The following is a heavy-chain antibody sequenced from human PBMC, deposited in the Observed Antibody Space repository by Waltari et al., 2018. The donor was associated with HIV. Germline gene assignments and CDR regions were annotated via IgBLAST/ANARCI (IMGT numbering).Heavy chain of an antibody. J-gene: IGHJ6*02. CDR2: INTDETIR. CDR1: GFTFSTYW. CDR3: VSSGLDV. Sequence: VQLVESGGDLAQPGGSLRLSCVASGFTFSTYWMHWVRQVPGKRLVWVARINTDETIRTYAENVKGRFTISRDNGKNTLYLQMNSLRVEDTAVYYCVSSGLDVWGQGTTVNVSS. V-gene: IGHV3-74*01.